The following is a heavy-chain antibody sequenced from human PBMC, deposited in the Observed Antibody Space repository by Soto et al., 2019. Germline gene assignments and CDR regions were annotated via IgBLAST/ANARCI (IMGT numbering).Heavy chain of an antibody. CDR1: GFTFSSYA. V-gene: IGHV3-30-3*01. J-gene: IGHJ3*02. CDR3: ARGQGSGYAFDI. Sequence: QVQLVESGGGVVQPGRSLRLSCAASGFTFSSYAMHWVRQAPGKGLEWVAVISYDGSNKYYADSVKGRFTISRDNSKNTLYLQMNSLRAEDTAVYDCARGQGSGYAFDIWGQGTMVTVSS. CDR2: ISYDGSNK. D-gene: IGHD5-12*01.